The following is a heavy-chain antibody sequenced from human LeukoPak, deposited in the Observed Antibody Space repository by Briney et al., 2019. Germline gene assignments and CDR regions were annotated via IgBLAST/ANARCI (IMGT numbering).Heavy chain of an antibody. V-gene: IGHV4-34*01. J-gene: IGHJ4*02. CDR2: INHSGST. CDR3: ARGAAGTMGY. CDR1: GGSFSGYY. D-gene: IGHD6-13*01. Sequence: PSETLSLTCAVYGGSFSGYYWSWICQPPGKGLEWIGEINHSGSTNYNPSLKSRVTISVDTSKNQFSLKLSSVTAADTAVYYCARGAAGTMGYWGQGTLVTVSS.